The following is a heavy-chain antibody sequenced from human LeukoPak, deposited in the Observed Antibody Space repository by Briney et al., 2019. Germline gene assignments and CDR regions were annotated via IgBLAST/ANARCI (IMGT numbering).Heavy chain of an antibody. J-gene: IGHJ5*02. CDR2: MSFNTGNT. CDR1: GDTFITYD. Sequence: ASVKVSCKASGDTFITYDINWVRQASGQGPEWMGWMSFNTGNTGYAQKFQGRVTMTRDTSISTAHMELSSLRSDDTAVYYCARGSVTSDCSGGSCYRLDPWGQGTLVTVSS. CDR3: ARGSVTSDCSGGSCYRLDP. D-gene: IGHD2-15*01. V-gene: IGHV1-8*01.